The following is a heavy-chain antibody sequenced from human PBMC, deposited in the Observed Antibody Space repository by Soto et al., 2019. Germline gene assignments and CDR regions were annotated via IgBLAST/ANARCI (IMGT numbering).Heavy chain of an antibody. Sequence: QVQLQQWGAGLLKPSETLSLTCAVNGGSLTGYYWSWIRQPPGKGLEWIGEIKDGGSTNYSPSLRSRVTISADTSNNQFSLRLNSVTDADTAVYFCARGQEGIVATHWDQGTLVTVSS. V-gene: IGHV4-34*01. CDR1: GGSLTGYY. CDR3: ARGQEGIVATH. CDR2: IKDGGST. J-gene: IGHJ4*02. D-gene: IGHD5-12*01.